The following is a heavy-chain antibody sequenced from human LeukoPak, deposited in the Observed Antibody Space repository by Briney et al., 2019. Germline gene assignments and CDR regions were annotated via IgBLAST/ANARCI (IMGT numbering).Heavy chain of an antibody. CDR1: GFIFSSYA. CDR2: ISGSGGNT. J-gene: IGHJ3*02. CDR3: AKSLFTSATGTGRAFHI. V-gene: IGHV3-23*01. D-gene: IGHD1-1*01. Sequence: GGSLRLSCAASGFIFSSYAMSWVRQAPGKGLEWVSGISGSGGNTYNADSVTGRFTISRDNSKSTLYLQMNGLRAEDTAIFYCAKSLFTSATGTGRAFHIWGQGTRVTVSS.